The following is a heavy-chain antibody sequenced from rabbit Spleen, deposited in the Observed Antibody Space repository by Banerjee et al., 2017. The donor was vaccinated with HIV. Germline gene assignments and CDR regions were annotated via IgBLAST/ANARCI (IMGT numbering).Heavy chain of an antibody. CDR3: ARDGNGSGYDLNL. D-gene: IGHD1-1*01. CDR1: GFDFSSSYY. CDR2: IDTSSVHT. Sequence: QSLEESGGDLVKPGASLTLTCKASGFDFSSSYYMCWVRQAPEKGLELIACIDTSSVHTADATWAKGRFTISKTSSTTVTLQMTSLTAADTATYFCARDGNGSGYDLNLWGPGTLVTVS. V-gene: IGHV1S40*01. J-gene: IGHJ4*01.